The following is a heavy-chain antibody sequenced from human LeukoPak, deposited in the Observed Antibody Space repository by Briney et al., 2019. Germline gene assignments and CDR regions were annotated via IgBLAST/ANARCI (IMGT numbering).Heavy chain of an antibody. CDR1: GFTFSSYG. D-gene: IGHD2-21*02. J-gene: IGHJ4*01. CDR2: ISGSGGST. CDR3: AKGGVVVTAIRLDY. Sequence: GGPLRLSCAASGFTFSSYGMSWVRQAPGKGLEWVSAISGSGGSTYYADSVKGRFTISRDNSKNTLYLQMNSLRAEDTAVYYCAKGGVVVTAIRLDYWGQGTLVTVSS. V-gene: IGHV3-23*01.